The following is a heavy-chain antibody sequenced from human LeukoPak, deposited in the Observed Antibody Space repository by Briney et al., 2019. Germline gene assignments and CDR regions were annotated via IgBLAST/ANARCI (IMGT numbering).Heavy chain of an antibody. CDR3: ARLGYYDFWSGYFIDY. CDR2: ISSSSSTI. J-gene: IGHJ4*02. V-gene: IGHV3-48*01. Sequence: GGSLRLSCAASGFTFSSYSMNWVRQAPGKGLEWVSYISSSSSTIYYADSVKGRFTISRDNAKNSLYLQMNSLRAEDTAVYYCARLGYYDFWSGYFIDYWGQGTLVTVSS. CDR1: GFTFSSYS. D-gene: IGHD3-3*01.